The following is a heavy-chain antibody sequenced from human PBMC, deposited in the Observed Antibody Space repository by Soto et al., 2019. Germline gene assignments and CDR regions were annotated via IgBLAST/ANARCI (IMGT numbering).Heavy chain of an antibody. CDR2: INHSGST. CDR1: GGSFSGYY. D-gene: IGHD6-13*01. V-gene: IGHV4-34*01. Sequence: SETLSLTCAVYGGSFSGYYWSWIRQPPGKGLEWIGEINHSGSTNYNPSLKSRVTISVDTSKNQFSLKLSSVTAADTAVYYCARATSSSWYFDYWGQGTLVTVSS. CDR3: ARATSSSWYFDY. J-gene: IGHJ4*02.